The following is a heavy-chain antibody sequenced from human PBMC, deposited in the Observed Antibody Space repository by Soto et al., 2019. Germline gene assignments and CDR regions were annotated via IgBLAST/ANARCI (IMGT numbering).Heavy chain of an antibody. CDR2: IYYTGST. V-gene: IGHV4-31*03. D-gene: IGHD6-13*01. Sequence: QVQLQESGPGLVKPSQTLSLTCNVCGGYIGSGGYYWSWIQQHPGKDLEWIGYIYYTGSTYYNRSLRSRVSMSVDTSKNQFSLKLTSVTAADTAVYYCARDRRSAHGTRGSIDPWGQGTMVTVSA. J-gene: IGHJ5*02. CDR1: GGYIGSGGYY. CDR3: ARDRRSAHGTRGSIDP.